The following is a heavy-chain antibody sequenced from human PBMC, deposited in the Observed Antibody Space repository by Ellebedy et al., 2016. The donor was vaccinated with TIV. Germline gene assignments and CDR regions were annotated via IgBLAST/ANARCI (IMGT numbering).Heavy chain of an antibody. CDR3: AKIGVDNLDY. D-gene: IGHD1-14*01. CDR1: GFTFSSYA. J-gene: IGHJ4*02. CDR2: ISGSGGST. V-gene: IGHV3-23*01. Sequence: GESLKISCAASGFTFSSYAMSWVRQAPGKGLEWVSAISGSGGSTYYADSVKGRFTISRDNSKNTLYLQMNSLRAEDTAVYYCAKIGVDNLDYWGQGTLVTVSS.